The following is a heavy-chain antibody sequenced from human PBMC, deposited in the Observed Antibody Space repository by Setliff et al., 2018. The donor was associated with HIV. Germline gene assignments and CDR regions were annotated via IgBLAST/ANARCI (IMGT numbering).Heavy chain of an antibody. CDR3: AREGRCYDGKGALDY. J-gene: IGHJ4*02. CDR2: INSNNGGT. D-gene: IGHD2-2*01. V-gene: IGHV1-2*02. Sequence: ASVKVSCKTSGYTFTAYYIHWVRQAPGQGLEWMGWINSNNGGTKYAQNFQGRVTMTRDTSITTAYMELSSLISDDTAVYYCAREGRCYDGKGALDYWGQGMLVTVSS. CDR1: GYTFTAYY.